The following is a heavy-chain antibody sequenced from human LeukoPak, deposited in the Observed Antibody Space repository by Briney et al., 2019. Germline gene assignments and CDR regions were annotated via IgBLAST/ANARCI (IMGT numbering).Heavy chain of an antibody. J-gene: IGHJ4*02. CDR3: ARDTYTIFGVVITLDY. Sequence: GGSLRLSCAASGFTFSSYAMHWVRQAPGKGLEWVAVISYDGSNKYYADSVKGRFTISRDNAKNSLYLQMNSLRAEDTAVYYCARDTYTIFGVVITLDYWGQGTLVTVSS. CDR1: GFTFSSYA. V-gene: IGHV3-30-3*01. CDR2: ISYDGSNK. D-gene: IGHD3-3*01.